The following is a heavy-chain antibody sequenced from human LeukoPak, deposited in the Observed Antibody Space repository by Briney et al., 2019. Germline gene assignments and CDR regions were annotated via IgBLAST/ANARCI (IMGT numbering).Heavy chain of an antibody. CDR1: GFTFSSYS. Sequence: GGSLRLSCAASGFTFSSYSMNWVRQAPGKGLEWVSSISSSSSYIYYADSVKGRFTISRDNSKNTLYLEMNSLRVEDTAIYYCAKVMYAIGCLMDYWGQGTLVTVSS. V-gene: IGHV3-21*04. D-gene: IGHD2-8*01. J-gene: IGHJ4*02. CDR3: AKVMYAIGCLMDY. CDR2: ISSSSSYI.